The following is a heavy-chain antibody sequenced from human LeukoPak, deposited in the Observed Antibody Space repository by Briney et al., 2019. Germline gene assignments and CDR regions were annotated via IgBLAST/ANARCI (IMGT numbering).Heavy chain of an antibody. CDR1: GCTFDDYA. D-gene: IGHD6-19*01. J-gene: IGHJ4*02. Sequence: GGSLRLSCAASGCTFDDYAMHWVRQAPGKSLEWVSGISWNSGSIGYADSVKGRFTISRDNAKNSLYLQMNSLRAEDMALYYCAKDIMAVAGRGGYYFDYWGQGTLVTVSS. CDR3: AKDIMAVAGRGGYYFDY. CDR2: ISWNSGSI. V-gene: IGHV3-9*03.